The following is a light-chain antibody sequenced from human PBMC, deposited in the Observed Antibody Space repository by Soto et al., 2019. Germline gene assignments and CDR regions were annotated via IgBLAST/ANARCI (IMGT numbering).Light chain of an antibody. CDR1: QSVSGW. CDR2: DAS. J-gene: IGKJ1*01. CDR3: QQYETFSGT. V-gene: IGKV1-5*01. Sequence: DIQLTQSPSTLSASLRDTVNVTCPASQSVSGWLAWYQQKPGEAPKLLIYDASALPRGVPSRFSGSGSGTKFTLTIASLQPEDFATYYCQQYETFSGTFGPGTKVDI.